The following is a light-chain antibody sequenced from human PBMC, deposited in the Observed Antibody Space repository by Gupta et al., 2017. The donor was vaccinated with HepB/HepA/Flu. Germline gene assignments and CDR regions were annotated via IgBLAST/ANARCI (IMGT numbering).Light chain of an antibody. CDR2: QDT. V-gene: IGLV3-1*01. CDR3: QALDTRTVV. CDR1: NLGNKY. Sequence: SYELTQPPSVSVSPGQTTSITCSGDNLGNKYTSWYQQKPGQSPVMVIYQDTKRPSGIPERFSGSNSGNTATLTISGTQATDEADYYCQALDTRTVVFGGGTKLTVL. J-gene: IGLJ2*01.